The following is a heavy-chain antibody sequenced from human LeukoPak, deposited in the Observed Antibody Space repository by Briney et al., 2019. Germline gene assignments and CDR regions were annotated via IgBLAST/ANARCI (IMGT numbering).Heavy chain of an antibody. V-gene: IGHV1-8*01. Sequence: ASVKVSCKASGYTFTSYDINWVRQATGQGLEWMGWMSPNSGNTGYAQKFQGRATMTRNTSISTAYMELSSLRSEDTAVYYCARGMRYCSGGSCYTSGWFDPWGQGTLVTVSS. CDR3: ARGMRYCSGGSCYTSGWFDP. D-gene: IGHD2-15*01. CDR1: GYTFTSYD. CDR2: MSPNSGNT. J-gene: IGHJ5*02.